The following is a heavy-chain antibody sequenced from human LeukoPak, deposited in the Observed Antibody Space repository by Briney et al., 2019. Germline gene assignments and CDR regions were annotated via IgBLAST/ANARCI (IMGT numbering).Heavy chain of an antibody. CDR3: ARLQWLVRAFDY. CDR2: INPNSGGT. V-gene: IGHV1-2*02. J-gene: IGHJ4*02. D-gene: IGHD6-19*01. Sequence: ASVKVSCKASGYTFTGYYMHWVRQAPGQGLEWMGWINPNSGGTNYAQKFQGRVTMTRDTSISTAYMELRRLSCVVTGVYPCARLQWLVRAFDYWGQGPLVSVSS. CDR1: GYTFTGYY.